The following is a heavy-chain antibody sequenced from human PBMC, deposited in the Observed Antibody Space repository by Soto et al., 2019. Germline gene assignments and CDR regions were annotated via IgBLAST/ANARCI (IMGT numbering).Heavy chain of an antibody. D-gene: IGHD6-13*01. CDR2: IWYDGSNK. V-gene: IGHV3-33*01. CDR3: ARDPRGSIAAAGQTFDY. CDR1: GFTFSSYG. Sequence: QVQLVESGGGVVQPGRSLRLSCAASGFTFSSYGMHWVRQAPGKGLEWVAVIWYDGSNKYYADSVKGRFTISRDNSKNTLYLQMNSLRAEDTAVYYCARDPRGSIAAAGQTFDYWGQGTLVTVSS. J-gene: IGHJ4*02.